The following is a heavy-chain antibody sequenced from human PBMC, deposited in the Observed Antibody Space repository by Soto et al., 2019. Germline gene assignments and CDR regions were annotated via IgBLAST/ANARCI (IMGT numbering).Heavy chain of an antibody. CDR3: ASSPGIVGATTHYYYGMDV. Sequence: PGESLKISCKGSGYSFTSYWIAWVRQVPGKGLELMGVIYPGDSDTRYSPSFQGQVTISADKSISTAYLQWSSLKASDTAMYYCASSPGIVGATTHYYYGMDVWGQGTTVTVSS. D-gene: IGHD1-26*01. CDR2: IYPGDSDT. J-gene: IGHJ6*02. V-gene: IGHV5-51*01. CDR1: GYSFTSYW.